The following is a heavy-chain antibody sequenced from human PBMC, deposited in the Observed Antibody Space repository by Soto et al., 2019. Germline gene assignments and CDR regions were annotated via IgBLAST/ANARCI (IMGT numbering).Heavy chain of an antibody. CDR2: INHSGST. Sequence: ETLSLTCAVYGGSFSGYYWSWIRQPPGKGLEWIGEINHSGSTNYNPSLKSRVTISVDTSKNQFSLKLSSVTAADTAVYYCARGLGAYYYYYGTDVWGQGTTVTVSS. CDR1: GGSFSGYY. V-gene: IGHV4-34*01. CDR3: ARGLGAYYYYYGTDV. J-gene: IGHJ6*02. D-gene: IGHD3-10*01.